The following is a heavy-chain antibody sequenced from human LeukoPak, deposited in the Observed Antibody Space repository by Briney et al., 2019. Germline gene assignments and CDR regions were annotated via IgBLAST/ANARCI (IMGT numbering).Heavy chain of an antibody. D-gene: IGHD3-22*01. V-gene: IGHV3-21*01. CDR2: ITSSSDYI. Sequence: GGSLRLSCAASGFTLTSYNMNWVRQAPGKGLEWVSSITSSSDYIYYADSVKGRFTVSRDNAKNSLYLQMNSLRAEDTAVYYCARSITVIVDWFDPWGQGTLVTVSS. CDR3: ARSITVIVDWFDP. J-gene: IGHJ5*02. CDR1: GFTLTSYN.